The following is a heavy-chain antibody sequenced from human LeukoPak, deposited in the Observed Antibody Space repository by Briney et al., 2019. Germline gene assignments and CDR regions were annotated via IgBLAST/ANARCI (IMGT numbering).Heavy chain of an antibody. CDR1: GYIFTGYY. CDR3: ARDRGAGFSSGWYGTDLDY. V-gene: IGHV1-8*03. J-gene: IGHJ4*02. CDR2: MNPNSGNT. D-gene: IGHD6-19*01. Sequence: ASVKVSCKASGYIFTGYYMHWVRQATGQGLEWMGWMNPNSGNTAYAQKFQGRVTITRNTSISTAYMELSSLRSEDTAVYYCARDRGAGFSSGWYGTDLDYWGQGTLVTVSS.